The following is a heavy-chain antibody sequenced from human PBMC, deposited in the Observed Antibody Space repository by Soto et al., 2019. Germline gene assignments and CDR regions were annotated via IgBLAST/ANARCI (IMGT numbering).Heavy chain of an antibody. CDR1: GGSISSSSYY. J-gene: IGHJ4*02. D-gene: IGHD2-15*01. CDR2: IYYSGST. Sequence: SETLSLTCTVSGGSISSSSYYWGWIRQPPGKGLEWIGSIYYSGSTYYNPSLKSRVTISVDTSKNQFSLKLSSVTAADTAVYYCARRGGYCSGGSCYGYWGQGTLVTVSS. V-gene: IGHV4-39*01. CDR3: ARRGGYCSGGSCYGY.